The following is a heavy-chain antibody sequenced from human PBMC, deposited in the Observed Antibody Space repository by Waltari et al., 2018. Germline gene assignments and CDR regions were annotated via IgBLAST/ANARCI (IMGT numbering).Heavy chain of an antibody. D-gene: IGHD3-10*01. J-gene: IGHJ4*02. CDR2: IYSGGST. Sequence: EVQLVESGGGLVQPGGSLRLSCAASGFTVSSNYMSWVRRAPGNGLGWGSVIYSGGSTYYADSVGGRFTISRDNSKNTVSLQMNSLRPEDTALYYCARLNFGSGIAVYYWGQGTLVTVSS. CDR1: GFTVSSNY. CDR3: ARLNFGSGIAVYY. V-gene: IGHV3-66*02.